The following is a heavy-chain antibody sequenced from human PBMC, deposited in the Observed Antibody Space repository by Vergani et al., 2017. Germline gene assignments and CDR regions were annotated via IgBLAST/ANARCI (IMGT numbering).Heavy chain of an antibody. Sequence: QVQLQQWGGGLLKPSETLSLTCVVIGGSFTSYHWTWIRQSPGEGLEWVGDIDHTGRPDYNPSLKSRLTMSVDKSRNQFSLPLNSVPATDTAIYFCARVNTETNGHLYYYYYMDVWGQGTAVTVS. J-gene: IGHJ6*03. D-gene: IGHD4-11*01. CDR3: ARVNTETNGHLYYYYYMDV. CDR2: IDHTGRP. V-gene: IGHV4-34*01. CDR1: GGSFTSYH.